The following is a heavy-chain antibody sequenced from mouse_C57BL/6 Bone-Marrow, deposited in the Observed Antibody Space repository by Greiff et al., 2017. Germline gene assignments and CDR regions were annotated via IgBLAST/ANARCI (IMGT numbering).Heavy chain of an antibody. D-gene: IGHD3-3*01. V-gene: IGHV5-4*01. Sequence: EVQLVESGGGLVKPGASLKLSCAASGFTFSSYAMSWVRQTPEKRLEWVATISDGGSYTYYPDNVKGRFTISRDNATNNLYLQMSHLKSEDTAMYYCARARISVDYWGQGTSVTVSS. J-gene: IGHJ4*01. CDR3: ARARISVDY. CDR1: GFTFSSYA. CDR2: ISDGGSYT.